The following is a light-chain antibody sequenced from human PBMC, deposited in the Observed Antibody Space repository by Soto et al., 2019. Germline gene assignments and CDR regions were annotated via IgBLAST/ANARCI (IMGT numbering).Light chain of an antibody. J-gene: IGKJ1*01. CDR3: QRYDSAPWT. CDR1: QGISNY. Sequence: DIQMTQSPSSLSASVGDKVTITCRASQGISNYLAWYQQKPGKVPTLLIYSASTLQSGVPSRFSGSGSGTAFTLTISSLQPEDVATYYCQRYDSAPWTFGQGTKEEIK. V-gene: IGKV1-27*01. CDR2: SAS.